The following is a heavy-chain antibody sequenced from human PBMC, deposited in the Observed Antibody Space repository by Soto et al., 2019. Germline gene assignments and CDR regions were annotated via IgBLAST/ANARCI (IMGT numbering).Heavy chain of an antibody. CDR3: AREGCSSTSCYEDYYYYYYGMDV. V-gene: IGHV1-69*13. CDR2: IIPIFGTA. Sequence: ASVKVSCKASGGTFSSYAISWVRQAPGQGLEWMGGIIPIFGTANYAQKFQGRVTITADESTSTAHMELSSLRSEDTAVYYCAREGCSSTSCYEDYYYYYYGMDVWGQGTTVTVSS. J-gene: IGHJ6*02. D-gene: IGHD2-2*01. CDR1: GGTFSSYA.